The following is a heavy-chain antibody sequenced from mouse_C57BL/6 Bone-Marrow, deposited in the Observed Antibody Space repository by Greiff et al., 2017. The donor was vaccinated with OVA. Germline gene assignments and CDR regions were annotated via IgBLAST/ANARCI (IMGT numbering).Heavy chain of an antibody. CDR2: ISNGGGST. D-gene: IGHD2-5*01. CDR3: ARHDYSNYPWYFDV. CDR1: GFTFSDYY. Sequence: EVKLQESGGGLVQPGGSLKLSCAASGFTFSDYYMYWVRQTPEKRLEWVAYISNGGGSTYYPDTVKGRFTISRDNAKNTLYLQMSRLKSEDTAMYYCARHDYSNYPWYFDVWGTGTTVTVSS. J-gene: IGHJ1*03. V-gene: IGHV5-12*01.